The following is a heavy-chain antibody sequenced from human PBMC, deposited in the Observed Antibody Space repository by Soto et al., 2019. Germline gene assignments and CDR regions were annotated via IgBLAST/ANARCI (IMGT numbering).Heavy chain of an antibody. CDR3: ARLDFWSGYGMDV. J-gene: IGHJ6*02. CDR2: IYYSGST. CDR1: GGSISSGDYY. Sequence: QVQLQESGPGLVKPSQTLSLTCTVSGGSISSGDYYWSWIRQPPGKGLEWIGYIYYSGSTYYNPYLKSRVTITVDTSMHQFSLKLSSVTAADTAVYYCARLDFWSGYGMDVWGQGTTVTVSS. V-gene: IGHV4-30-4*01. D-gene: IGHD3-3*01.